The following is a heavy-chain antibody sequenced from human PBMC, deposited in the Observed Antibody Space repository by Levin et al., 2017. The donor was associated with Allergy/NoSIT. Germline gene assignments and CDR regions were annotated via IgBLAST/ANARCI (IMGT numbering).Heavy chain of an antibody. CDR1: GFTVSSNY. CDR3: ARGKGGGSGALDY. CDR2: IYSGGST. J-gene: IGHJ4*02. D-gene: IGHD3-16*01. V-gene: IGHV3-53*01. Sequence: GESLKISCAASGFTVSSNYMSWVRQAPGKGLEWVSVIYSGGSTYYADSVKGRFTISRDNSKNTLYLQMNSLRAEDTAVYYCARGKGGGSGALDYWGQGTLVTVSS.